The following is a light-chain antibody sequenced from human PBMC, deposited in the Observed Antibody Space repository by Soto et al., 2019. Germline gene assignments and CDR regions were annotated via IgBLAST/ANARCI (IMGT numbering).Light chain of an antibody. CDR2: KAS. CDR3: QQYKSYFRT. Sequence: DIQMTQSPSTLSASVGDTVNITCRASQTINNWLAWYQQKPGKAPKLLIFKASSLQSGVPSRFSGSGSETEFTLTISSLLPDDFATYFCQQYKSYFRTFGQGTKVDIK. CDR1: QTINNW. J-gene: IGKJ1*01. V-gene: IGKV1-5*03.